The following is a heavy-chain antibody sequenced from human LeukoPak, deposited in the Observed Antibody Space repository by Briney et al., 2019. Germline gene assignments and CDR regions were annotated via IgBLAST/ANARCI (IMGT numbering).Heavy chain of an antibody. J-gene: IGHJ6*02. Sequence: GGSLRLSCTASGFTFRNYVMSWVRQAPGKGLEWVATIKPDGNDKFLVDSVKGRFTISRDNAKTSLFLQMNSLRAEDTAPYYCAKSVAIYFYYGLDVWGQGTTVTVSS. CDR2: IKPDGNDK. CDR1: GFTFRNYV. D-gene: IGHD3-3*01. CDR3: AKSVAIYFYYGLDV. V-gene: IGHV3-7*03.